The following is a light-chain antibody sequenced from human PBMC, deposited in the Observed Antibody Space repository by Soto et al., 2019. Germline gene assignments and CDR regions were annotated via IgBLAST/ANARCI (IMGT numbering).Light chain of an antibody. J-gene: IGLJ1*01. CDR1: SSDVGSYNR. V-gene: IGLV2-18*01. Sequence: SVLTQPPSVSGSPGQSVTISCTGTSSDVGSYNRVSWYQQPPGTAPKLMIYEVSNRPSGVPDRFPGSKSGNTASLTISGLQAEDEADYYCSLYTSSSLYVFGTGTKVTVL. CDR2: EVS. CDR3: SLYTSSSLYV.